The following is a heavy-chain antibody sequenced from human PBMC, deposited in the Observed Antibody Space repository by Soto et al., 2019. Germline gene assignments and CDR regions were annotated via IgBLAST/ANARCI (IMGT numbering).Heavy chain of an antibody. J-gene: IGHJ5*02. D-gene: IGHD2-2*03. CDR3: ARDRWMSRANWFDP. CDR1: GGSIDSYY. V-gene: IGHV4-59*12. Sequence: SETLSLTCTVFGGSIDSYYWSWIRQAPGKGLEWIGHISDSGTTNYNPSLGSRVTISVDTSRKSLSLKLSSVTAADTAVYFCARDRWMSRANWFDPWGPGTLVTVSS. CDR2: ISDSGTT.